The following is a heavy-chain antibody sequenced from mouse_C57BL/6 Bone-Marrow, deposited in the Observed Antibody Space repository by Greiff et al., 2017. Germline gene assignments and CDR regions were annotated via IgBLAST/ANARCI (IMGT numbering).Heavy chain of an antibody. V-gene: IGHV1-59*01. CDR3: ARGGYGFAY. Sequence: QVQLQQPGAELVRPGTSVKLSCKASGYTFTSYWMHWVKQRPGQGLEWIGVIDPSDSYTNYNQKFKGKATLTVGTSSSTAYMQLSSLTSEDSAVYYCARGGYGFAYWGQGTLVTVSA. J-gene: IGHJ3*01. CDR2: IDPSDSYT. CDR1: GYTFTSYW. D-gene: IGHD1-2*01.